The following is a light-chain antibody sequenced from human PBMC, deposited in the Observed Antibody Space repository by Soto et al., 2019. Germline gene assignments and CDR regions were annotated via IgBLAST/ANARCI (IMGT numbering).Light chain of an antibody. Sequence: QPVLTQSSSASASLGSSVKLTCTLSSGHSSYIIAWHQQQPGKAPRYLMKLEGSGSYNKGSGVPDRFSGSSSGADRYLTIPNLQSEDEADYYCETWDSNTVVFGGGTKVTVL. CDR1: SGHSSYI. CDR2: LEGSGSY. CDR3: ETWDSNTVV. J-gene: IGLJ2*01. V-gene: IGLV4-60*03.